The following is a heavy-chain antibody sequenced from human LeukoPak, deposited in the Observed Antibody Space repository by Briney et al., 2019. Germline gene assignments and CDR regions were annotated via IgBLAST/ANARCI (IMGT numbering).Heavy chain of an antibody. J-gene: IGHJ4*02. CDR1: GYTFTSYY. V-gene: IGHV1-46*01. D-gene: IGHD4-17*01. Sequence: ASVKVSCKASGYTFTSYYMHWVRQAPGQGLEWMGIINPSGGSTSYAQKFQGRVTMTRDTSTSTVYMELSSLRSEDTAVYYCARSSLQHYGDYPIDYWGQGTLVTVSS. CDR2: INPSGGST. CDR3: ARSSLQHYGDYPIDY.